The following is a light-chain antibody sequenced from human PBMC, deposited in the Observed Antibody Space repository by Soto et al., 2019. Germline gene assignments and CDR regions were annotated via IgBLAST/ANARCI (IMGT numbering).Light chain of an antibody. Sequence: DIQMTQSPSSLSASVRDRVTITCRASQGISNHLAWYQQKPGQVPKLLIYAASALQSGVPSRFSGGGSATDFTLSFSSVQPEDVATYYCQKYNSAPWTFGQGTKVEIK. CDR3: QKYNSAPWT. CDR1: QGISNH. J-gene: IGKJ1*01. V-gene: IGKV1-27*01. CDR2: AAS.